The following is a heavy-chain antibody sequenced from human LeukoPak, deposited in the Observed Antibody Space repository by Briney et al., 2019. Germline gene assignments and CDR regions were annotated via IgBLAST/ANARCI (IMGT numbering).Heavy chain of an antibody. V-gene: IGHV4-4*09. CDR2: IYTSGST. CDR3: ARHIMDLGYNGPFDY. D-gene: IGHD5-24*01. J-gene: IGHJ4*02. CDR1: GGSISSYY. Sequence: PSETLSLTCTVSGGSISSYYWSWIRQPPGKGLEWIGYIYTSGSTNYNPSLKSRVTISVDTSKNQFSLKLSSVTAADTAVYYCARHIMDLGYNGPFDYWGQGTLVTVSS.